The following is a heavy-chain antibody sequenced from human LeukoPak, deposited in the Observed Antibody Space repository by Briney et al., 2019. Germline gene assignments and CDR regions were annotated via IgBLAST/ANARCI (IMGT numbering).Heavy chain of an antibody. D-gene: IGHD3-9*01. V-gene: IGHV3-23*01. CDR1: GFTFSSYA. CDR3: AKDPRYDILTGYDLNYFDY. Sequence: GGSLRLSCAASGFTFSSYAMSWVRQATGKGLEWVSAISGSGGSTYYADSVKGRFTISRDNSKNTLYLQMNSLRAEDTAVYYCAKDPRYDILTGYDLNYFDYWGQGTLVTVSS. CDR2: ISGSGGST. J-gene: IGHJ4*02.